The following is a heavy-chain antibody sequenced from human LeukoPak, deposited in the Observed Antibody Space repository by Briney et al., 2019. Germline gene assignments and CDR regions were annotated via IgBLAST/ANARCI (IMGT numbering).Heavy chain of an antibody. D-gene: IGHD2-15*01. J-gene: IGHJ4*02. CDR1: GYTFTSYG. V-gene: IGHV1-18*01. CDR2: ISAYNGNT. CDR3: AKRHCSGGSCYSVYFDY. Sequence: ASVKVSCKASGYTFTSYGISWVRQAPGQGLEWMGWISAYNGNTNYAQKLQGRVTMTTDTSTSTAYMELRSLRSDDTAVYYCAKRHCSGGSCYSVYFDYWGQGTLVTVSS.